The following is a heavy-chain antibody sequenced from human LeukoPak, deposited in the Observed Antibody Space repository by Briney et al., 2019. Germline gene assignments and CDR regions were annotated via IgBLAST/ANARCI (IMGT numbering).Heavy chain of an antibody. CDR1: GFTFSSYE. Sequence: GGSLRLSCAASGFTFSSYEMNWVRQAPGKGLEWVSYISSSGSTIYYADSVKGRFTFSRDNAKNSLYLQMNSLRAEDTAIYYCASLLVRPRDWFDPWGQGTLVTVSS. J-gene: IGHJ5*02. D-gene: IGHD3-10*01. CDR3: ASLLVRPRDWFDP. V-gene: IGHV3-48*03. CDR2: ISSSGSTI.